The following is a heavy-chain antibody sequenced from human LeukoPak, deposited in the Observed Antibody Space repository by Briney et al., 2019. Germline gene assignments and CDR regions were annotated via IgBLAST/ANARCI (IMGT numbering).Heavy chain of an antibody. V-gene: IGHV3-23*01. CDR2: VVGSGSST. D-gene: IGHD3-16*02. J-gene: IGHJ4*02. Sequence: TGGSLRLSCAASGFTFSNYAMSWVRQAPGKGLECVSAVVGSGSSTYYADSVTGRFTISRDNSRNTLYLQMNSLRAEDTAVYYCAKAGALRLGELSYLDYWGQGTLVTVSS. CDR1: GFTFSNYA. CDR3: AKAGALRLGELSYLDY.